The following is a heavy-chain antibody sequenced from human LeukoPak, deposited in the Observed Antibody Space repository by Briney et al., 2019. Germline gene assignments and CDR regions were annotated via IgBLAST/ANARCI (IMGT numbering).Heavy chain of an antibody. J-gene: IGHJ4*02. D-gene: IGHD1-14*01. CDR1: DASITSGTYY. CDR3: ARAPENPQGDYFDY. V-gene: IGHV4-61*02. CDR2: VHTSGST. Sequence: PSQTLSLTCTVSDASITSGTYYWSWIRQAAGKGLEWVGRVHTSGSTNYNPSLKRRVTISVDTSKNQFSLKLSSVTAADTAVYYCARAPENPQGDYFDYWGQGTLVTVSS.